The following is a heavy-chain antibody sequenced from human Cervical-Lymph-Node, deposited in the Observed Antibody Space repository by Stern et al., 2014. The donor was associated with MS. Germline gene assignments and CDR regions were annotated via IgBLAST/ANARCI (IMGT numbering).Heavy chain of an antibody. CDR1: GATISKFS. CDR2: IMPSFGST. J-gene: IGHJ2*01. D-gene: IGHD5-12*01. Sequence: QVQLVQSGTEVKKPGSSVNVSCKASGATISKFSVSWVRQVPGQRYEWMGGIMPSFGSTNYAQKFRHRVTITADKSTNTVYMELSSLKSDDTAIYYCVRGLSGYDYWYFDLWGRGTLVTVSS. V-gene: IGHV1-69*06. CDR3: VRGLSGYDYWYFDL.